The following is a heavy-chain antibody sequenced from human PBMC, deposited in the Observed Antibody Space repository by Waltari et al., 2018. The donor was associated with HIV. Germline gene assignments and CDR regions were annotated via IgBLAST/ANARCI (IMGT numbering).Heavy chain of an antibody. CDR3: AKLGLKLGGDY. D-gene: IGHD1-26*01. CDR2: ISGSGGST. V-gene: IGHV3-23*01. CDR1: GLAFSSSA. J-gene: IGHJ4*02. Sequence: EVQLLVSGGGLVQPGGALRLSCAASGLAFSSSAMSGARQAPGKGLEWVSTISGSGGSTYYADSVRGRFTISRDNSKNTLYLQMNSLRAEDTAIYYCAKLGLKLGGDYWGQGTLVTVSS.